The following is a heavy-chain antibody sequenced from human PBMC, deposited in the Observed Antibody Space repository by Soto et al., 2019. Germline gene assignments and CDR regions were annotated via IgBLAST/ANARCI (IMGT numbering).Heavy chain of an antibody. CDR3: ARESGSSSVNNWFDT. V-gene: IGHV1-2*04. J-gene: IGHJ5*02. D-gene: IGHD6-6*01. Sequence: ASVKVSCKASGYTFTGYYMHWVRQAPGQGLEWMGWINPNSGGTNYAQKFQGWVTMTRDTSISTAYMELSRLRSDDTAVYYCARESGSSSVNNWFDTWGQGTLVTVSS. CDR2: INPNSGGT. CDR1: GYTFTGYY.